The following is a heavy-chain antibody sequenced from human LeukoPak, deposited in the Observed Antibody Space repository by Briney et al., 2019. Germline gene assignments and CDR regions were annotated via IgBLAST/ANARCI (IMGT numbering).Heavy chain of an antibody. D-gene: IGHD3-22*01. J-gene: IGHJ4*02. Sequence: SETLSLTCAVYGGSFSGYYWSWIRQPPGKGLEWIGEINHSGSTNYNPSLKSRVTISVDTSKNQFSLKLSSVTAADTAVYYCARDHYYDSSGYYYFDYWGQGTLVTVSS. V-gene: IGHV4-34*01. CDR1: GGSFSGYY. CDR3: ARDHYYDSSGYYYFDY. CDR2: INHSGST.